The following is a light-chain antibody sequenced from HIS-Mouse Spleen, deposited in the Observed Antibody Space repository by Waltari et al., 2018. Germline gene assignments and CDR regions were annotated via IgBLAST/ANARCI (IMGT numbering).Light chain of an antibody. CDR3: AAWDDSLSGYV. CDR1: SSNIGSNY. CDR2: RNN. J-gene: IGLJ1*01. V-gene: IGLV1-47*01. Sequence: QSVLTQPPSASGTPGQRVPISCSGSSSNIGSNYVYWYQQLPGTAPKLLIYRNNQRPSGVTDRFSGSKSGTSASLAISGLRSEDEADYYCAAWDDSLSGYVFGTGTKVTVL.